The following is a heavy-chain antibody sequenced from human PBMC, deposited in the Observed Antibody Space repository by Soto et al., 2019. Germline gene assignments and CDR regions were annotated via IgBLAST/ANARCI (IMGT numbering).Heavy chain of an antibody. CDR1: VFTFSDLG. CDR3: AKKLTTSAVDPADY. J-gene: IGHJ4*02. V-gene: IGHV3-23*01. CDR2: ISASADAT. Sequence: RGSLRVSCASSVFTFSDLGMSWVRQAPGKGLEWVAVISASADATYYAASVKGRFTLSRDNSRNILYLQMNSLTVADTAVYYRAKKLTTSAVDPADYWGQGTQVTVSS. D-gene: IGHD6-19*01.